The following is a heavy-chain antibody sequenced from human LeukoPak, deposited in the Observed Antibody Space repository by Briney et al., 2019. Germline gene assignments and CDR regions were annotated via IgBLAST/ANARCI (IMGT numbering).Heavy chain of an antibody. CDR2: ISHDGSYQ. D-gene: IGHD5-18*01. CDR3: ARGPIYSYDYFDY. V-gene: IGHV3-30*03. J-gene: IGHJ4*02. CDR1: GFTFSGHA. Sequence: GMSLRLSCAASGFTFSGHAMHWVRQAPGKGLELLAYISHDGSYQYHVDSVKGRFTISRDNSKNTLYLQMNALRAEDTAVYYCARGPIYSYDYFDYWGQGTLVTVSS.